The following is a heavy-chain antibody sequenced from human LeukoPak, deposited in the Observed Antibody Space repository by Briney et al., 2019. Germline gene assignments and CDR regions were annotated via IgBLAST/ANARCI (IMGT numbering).Heavy chain of an antibody. CDR3: AREPKNWSLVHDAFDI. J-gene: IGHJ3*02. Sequence: ASVKVSCKASGYTFTSYGISWVRQAPGQGLEWMGWISAYNGNTNYAQKLQGRVTMTTDTSTSPAYMELRSLRSDDTAVDYCAREPKNWSLVHDAFDIWGQGTMVTVSS. CDR2: ISAYNGNT. V-gene: IGHV1-18*01. CDR1: GYTFTSYG. D-gene: IGHD1-1*01.